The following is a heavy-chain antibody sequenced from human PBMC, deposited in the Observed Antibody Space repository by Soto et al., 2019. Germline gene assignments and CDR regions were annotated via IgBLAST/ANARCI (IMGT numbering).Heavy chain of an antibody. CDR1: GFTFSSYG. D-gene: IGHD1-1*01. CDR2: IWYDGSNK. Sequence: ESGGGVVQPGRSLRLSCAASGFTFSSYGMHWVRQAPGKGLEWVAVIWYDGSNKYYADSVKGRFTISRDNSKNTLYLQMNSLRAEDTAVYYCARDRDNWDNNAFDIWGQGTMVTVSS. J-gene: IGHJ3*02. CDR3: ARDRDNWDNNAFDI. V-gene: IGHV3-33*01.